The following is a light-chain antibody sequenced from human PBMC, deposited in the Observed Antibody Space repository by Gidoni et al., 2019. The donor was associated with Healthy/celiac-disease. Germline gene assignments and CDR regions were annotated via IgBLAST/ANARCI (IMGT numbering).Light chain of an antibody. CDR2: DVS. CDR3: CSYAGSYTSLYV. V-gene: IGLV2-11*01. J-gene: IGLJ1*01. CDR1: SSDVGGYNY. Sequence: QSPLTPPLSVSGSPGQSVTISCTVTSSDVGGYNYVSWYQQHPGKAPKLMIYDVSKRPSGGPDRFSGSKSGNTASLTISGLQAEDEADYYCCSYAGSYTSLYVFGTGTKVTVL.